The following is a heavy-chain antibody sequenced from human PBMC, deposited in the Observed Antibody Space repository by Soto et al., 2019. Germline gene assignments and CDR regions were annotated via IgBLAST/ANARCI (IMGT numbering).Heavy chain of an antibody. CDR2: IDPSDSYT. Sequence: GESLKISCKGSGCSFTSYWISWVRQMPGKGLEWMGRIDPSDSYTNYSPSFQGHVTISADKSISTAYLQWSSLKASDTAMYYCARHRKYCSSTSCSTVFDYWGQGTLVTVSS. V-gene: IGHV5-10-1*01. CDR3: ARHRKYCSSTSCSTVFDY. D-gene: IGHD2-2*01. CDR1: GCSFTSYW. J-gene: IGHJ4*02.